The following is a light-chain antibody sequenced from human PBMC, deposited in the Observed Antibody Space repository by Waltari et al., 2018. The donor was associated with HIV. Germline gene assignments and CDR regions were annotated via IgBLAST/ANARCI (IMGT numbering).Light chain of an antibody. J-gene: IGLJ3*02. V-gene: IGLV2-14*03. Sequence: QSALTQPASVSGSPGQSITISCTGTSSDIGGYNYVSWYQQHPGKPPKVLIYDVINRPAGISAHFSGSKSGSTAALTISGLQAEDEADYFCASYTARSIPWVFGGGTKLTVV. CDR3: ASYTARSIPWV. CDR2: DVI. CDR1: SSDIGGYNY.